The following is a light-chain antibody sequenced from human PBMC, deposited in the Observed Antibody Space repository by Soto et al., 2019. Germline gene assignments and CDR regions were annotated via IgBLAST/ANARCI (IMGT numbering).Light chain of an antibody. J-gene: IGKJ4*01. V-gene: IGKV3-20*01. CDR1: QSVSNSH. CDR2: AAS. Sequence: EIVLTQSPATLSLSPGERATLSCRASQSVSNSHLAWYQQKRGQSPMLLIYAASSRATGTSDRFSGSGSGTDFTLTISRLEPEDFVWYYCQQYDRSPLFGGGTKVE. CDR3: QQYDRSPL.